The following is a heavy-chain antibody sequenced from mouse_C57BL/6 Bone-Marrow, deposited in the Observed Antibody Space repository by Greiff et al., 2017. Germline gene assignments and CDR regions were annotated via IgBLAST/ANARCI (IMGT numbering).Heavy chain of an antibody. J-gene: IGHJ2*01. CDR3: ASDGFYDFDY. Sequence: QVQLKESGPELVKPGASVKISCKASGYAFSSSWMNWVKQRPGKGLEWIGRIYPGDGDTNYNGKFKGKATLTADKSSSTAYMQLSSLTSEDSAVYYCASDGFYDFDYWGQGTTLTVSS. CDR1: GYAFSSSW. CDR2: IYPGDGDT. V-gene: IGHV1-82*01. D-gene: IGHD2-3*01.